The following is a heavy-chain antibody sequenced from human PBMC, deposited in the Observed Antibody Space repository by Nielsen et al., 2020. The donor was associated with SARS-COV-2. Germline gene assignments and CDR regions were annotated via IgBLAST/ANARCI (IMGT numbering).Heavy chain of an antibody. J-gene: IGHJ5*02. CDR2: ISYDGSNK. D-gene: IGHD6-13*01. Sequence: GESLKISCAASGFPFSSYAMHWVRQAPGKGLEWVAVISYDGSNKYYADSVKGRFTISRDNSKNTLYLQMNSLRAEDTAVYYCARDLIGGSSWFDPWGQGTLVTVSS. V-gene: IGHV3-30*04. CDR3: ARDLIGGSSWFDP. CDR1: GFPFSSYA.